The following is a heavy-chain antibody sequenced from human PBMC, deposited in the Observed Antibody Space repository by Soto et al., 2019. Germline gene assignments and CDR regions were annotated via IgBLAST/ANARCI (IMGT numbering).Heavy chain of an antibody. CDR3: ARESEDLTSNFDY. J-gene: IGHJ4*02. V-gene: IGHV3-21*06. CDR2: ISSTTNYI. CDR1: GFTFTRYS. Sequence: GGSLRLSCAASGFTFTRYSMNWVRQAPGKGLEWVSSISSTTNYIYYGDSMKGRFTISRDKAKNSLYLEMNSLRADDTAVYYCARESEDLTSNFDYWGQGTILTV.